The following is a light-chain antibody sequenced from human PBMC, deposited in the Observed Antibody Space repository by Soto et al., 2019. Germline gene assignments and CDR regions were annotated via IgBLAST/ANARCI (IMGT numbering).Light chain of an antibody. CDR2: DNN. V-gene: IGLV1-51*01. CDR3: ETWETSLSAGVV. J-gene: IGLJ2*01. Sequence: QSVLTQPPSVSAAPGQKVTISCSGSSSNIGNNYVSWYQQLPGTAPKLLIYDNNKRPSGIPDRFSGSKSDTSATLGITGLQTGDEADYYCETWETSLSAGVVFGGGTKLTVL. CDR1: SSNIGNNY.